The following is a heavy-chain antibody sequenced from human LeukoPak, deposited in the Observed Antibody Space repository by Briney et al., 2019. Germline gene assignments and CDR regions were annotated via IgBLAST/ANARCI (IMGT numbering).Heavy chain of an antibody. D-gene: IGHD3-10*01. CDR2: IYTSGTT. V-gene: IGHV4-61*02. CDR1: GGSISSGSYY. CDR3: AREGHLWSQPLDS. J-gene: IGHJ5*01. Sequence: SETLSLTCTVSGGSISSGSYYWSWIRQPAGKGLEWIGRIYTSGTTSYNPSLKSRLTISLDTSKKQFSLKLSSVTAADTAVYYCAREGHLWSQPLDSCGQGTLVTVSS.